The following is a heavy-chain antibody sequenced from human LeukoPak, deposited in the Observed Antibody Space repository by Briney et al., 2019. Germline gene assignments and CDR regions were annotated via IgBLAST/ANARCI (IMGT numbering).Heavy chain of an antibody. Sequence: PSETLSLTCKVSGNSVTESFWNWVRQAPGRGLEWIGRVYSRGTADYSPSLNGRASISLDTSKNQVSLSLTSATAADTARYYCARESDLLKSAPPSPYYMDAWGRGATVTVS. CDR3: ARESDLLKSAPPSPYYMDA. CDR2: VYSRGTA. V-gene: IGHV4-4*07. J-gene: IGHJ6*03. CDR1: GNSVTESF.